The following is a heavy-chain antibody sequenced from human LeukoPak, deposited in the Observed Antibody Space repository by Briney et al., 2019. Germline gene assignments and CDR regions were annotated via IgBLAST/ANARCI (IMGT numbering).Heavy chain of an antibody. V-gene: IGHV3-21*01. CDR2: ISSSSSYI. J-gene: IGHJ4*02. CDR1: GFIFSSYS. D-gene: IGHD6-19*01. Sequence: PGGSLRLSCAAPGFIFSSYSMNWVRQAPGKGLEWVPSISSSSSYIYNADSVKGRFTISRDNAKNSLYLQMNSLRAEDTAVYYCARALAGTAFDYWGQGTLVTVSS. CDR3: ARALAGTAFDY.